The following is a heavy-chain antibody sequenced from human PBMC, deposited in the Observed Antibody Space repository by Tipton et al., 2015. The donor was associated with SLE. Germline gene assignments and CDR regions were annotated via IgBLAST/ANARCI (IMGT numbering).Heavy chain of an antibody. CDR3: ARDTRGQHAYGAFDI. CDR2: IWYDGSNK. D-gene: IGHD4-17*01. J-gene: IGHJ3*02. Sequence: SLRLSCAASGFTFSSYGMHWVRQAPGKGLEWVAVIWYDGSNKYYADSVKGRFTISRDNSKNTLYLQMNSLRAEDTAVYYCARDTRGQHAYGAFDIWGKGTMVTVSS. CDR1: GFTFSSYG. V-gene: IGHV3-33*01.